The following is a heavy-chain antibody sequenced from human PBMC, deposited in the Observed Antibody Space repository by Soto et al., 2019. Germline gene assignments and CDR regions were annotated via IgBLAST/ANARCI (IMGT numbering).Heavy chain of an antibody. D-gene: IGHD2-21*01. Sequence: QVHLVQSGAEVRKPGASVKVSCKASGYSFTSYGISWVRQAPGQGLEWMGWISANNGNTNYAHNLQGRVSMTIDPTTSTGYMELWSLGSNDTRVYYCAGDVADISLFLSSYGMDVWGKGPSVTVP. CDR1: GYSFTSYG. V-gene: IGHV1-18*01. CDR3: AGDVADISLFLSSYGMDV. CDR2: ISANNGNT. J-gene: IGHJ6*04.